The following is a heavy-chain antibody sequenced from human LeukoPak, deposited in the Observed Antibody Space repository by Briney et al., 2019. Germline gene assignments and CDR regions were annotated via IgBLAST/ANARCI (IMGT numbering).Heavy chain of an antibody. CDR2: IDPDGGST. CDR3: ASWAGKTKNGLWSGPFDY. CDR1: GYTFTRRF. Sequence: ASVKVSCKASGYTFTRRFLHWVRQAPGQGLEWMGIIDPDGGSTDYAQRFQGRLTMTRDTSTTTVYIELSSLRSEDTAVYYCASWAGKTKNGLWSGPFDYWGQGTLVTVSS. D-gene: IGHD3-3*01. J-gene: IGHJ4*02. V-gene: IGHV1-46*01.